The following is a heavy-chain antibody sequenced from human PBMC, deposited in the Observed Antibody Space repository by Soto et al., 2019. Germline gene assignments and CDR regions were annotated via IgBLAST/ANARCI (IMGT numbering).Heavy chain of an antibody. CDR2: IKQDGSEK. J-gene: IGHJ6*02. CDR1: GFTFSSYW. CDR3: ARDPNIVATMGSIYYYYGMDV. Sequence: EVQLVESGGGLVQPGGSLRLSCAASGFTFSSYWMSWVRQAPGKGLEWVANIKQDGSEKYYVDSVKGRFTISRDNAKNSLYLQMNSRRAEDTAVYYCARDPNIVATMGSIYYYYGMDVWGQGTTVTVSS. V-gene: IGHV3-7*01. D-gene: IGHD5-12*01.